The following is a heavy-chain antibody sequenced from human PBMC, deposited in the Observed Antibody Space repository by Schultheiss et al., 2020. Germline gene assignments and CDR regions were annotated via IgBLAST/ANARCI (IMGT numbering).Heavy chain of an antibody. CDR3: ARAAMYSSSPRY. CDR2: ISSSSSYI. J-gene: IGHJ4*02. Sequence: GESLKISCAASGFTFSSFTMNWVRQAPGKGLEWVSSISSSSSYIYYADSVKGRVTISRDNAKNSLYLQMNSLRAEDTAVYYCARAAMYSSSPRYWGQGTLVTVSS. D-gene: IGHD6-6*01. CDR1: GFTFSSFT. V-gene: IGHV3-21*01.